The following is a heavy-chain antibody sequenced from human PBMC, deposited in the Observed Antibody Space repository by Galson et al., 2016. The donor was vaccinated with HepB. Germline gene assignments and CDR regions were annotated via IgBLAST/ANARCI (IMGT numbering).Heavy chain of an antibody. CDR1: GFSVNSYG. J-gene: IGHJ4*02. CDR3: ARGLGRISWSFDY. CDR2: MSYDGSVK. Sequence: SLRLSCAVSGFSVNSYGVHWVRQSPDKRLEWIAVMSYDGSVKRYADSVKGRFTISRDNSRNTLYLQMNRLRVEDTAIYYCARGLGRISWSFDYWGQRTLVTVSP. D-gene: IGHD6-19*01. V-gene: IGHV3-30*19.